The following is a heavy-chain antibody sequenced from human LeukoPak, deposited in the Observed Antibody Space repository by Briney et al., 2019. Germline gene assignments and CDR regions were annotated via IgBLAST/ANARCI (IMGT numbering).Heavy chain of an antibody. Sequence: SETLSLTCAVYGGSFSAYYWTWIRQPPGKGLEWIGKINHSGSTNYNPSLKSRVTILLDTSKDQFSLRLRSVTAADTAVYYCARGRRVSTYSSSSRMSYFDYWGQGTLVTVSS. CDR3: ARGRRVSTYSSSSRMSYFDY. CDR1: GGSFSAYY. V-gene: IGHV4-34*01. CDR2: INHSGST. D-gene: IGHD6-6*01. J-gene: IGHJ4*02.